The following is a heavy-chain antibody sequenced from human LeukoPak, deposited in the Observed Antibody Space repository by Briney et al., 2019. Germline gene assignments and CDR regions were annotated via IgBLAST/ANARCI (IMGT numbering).Heavy chain of an antibody. J-gene: IGHJ4*02. CDR1: GGSFSGYY. V-gene: IGHV4-34*01. CDR3: ARATSGDSYGSQFDY. D-gene: IGHD5-18*01. Sequence: SGTLSLTCAVYGGSFSGYYWSWLRQPPGKGLEWIGEINHSGSTNYNPSLKSRVTISVDTSKNQFSLKLSSVTAADTAVYYCARATSGDSYGSQFDYWGQGTLVTVSS. CDR2: INHSGST.